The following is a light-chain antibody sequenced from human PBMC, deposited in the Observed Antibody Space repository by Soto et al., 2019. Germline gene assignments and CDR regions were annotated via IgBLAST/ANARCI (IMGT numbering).Light chain of an antibody. CDR1: QSVTSNY. J-gene: IGKJ1*01. CDR2: GAS. V-gene: IGKV3-20*01. CDR3: QHYVTSLKT. Sequence: EIVLTQSPGTLSLSPGERATLSCGASQSVTSNYLAWYQQKPGQAPRLLIFGASIRVKGIPDRFIGSGSGIDFTLTISRLEPEDFAVYYCQHYVTSLKTFGQGTKVDIK.